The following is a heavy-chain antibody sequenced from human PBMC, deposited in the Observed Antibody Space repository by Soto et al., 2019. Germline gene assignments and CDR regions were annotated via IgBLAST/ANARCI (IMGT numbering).Heavy chain of an antibody. V-gene: IGHV1-8*01. Sequence: ASVKVSCKASGYTFTNYDINWVRQATGQGLEWMGWMNPSNGNTGYAQKFQERVTITRDMSTSTAYMELSNLRSEDTALYYCAAGDPSGYYGGWGQGTQVTVSS. CDR2: MNPSNGNT. D-gene: IGHD3-22*01. CDR1: GYTFTNYD. J-gene: IGHJ4*02. CDR3: AAGDPSGYYGG.